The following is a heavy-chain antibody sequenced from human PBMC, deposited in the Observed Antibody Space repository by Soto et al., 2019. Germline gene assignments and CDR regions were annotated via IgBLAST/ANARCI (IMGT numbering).Heavy chain of an antibody. V-gene: IGHV1-3*01. CDR2: INGGAGDT. D-gene: IGHD6-6*01. CDR1: GYTFTRYA. CDR3: ARSPSRMAAETELDP. J-gene: IGHJ5*02. Sequence: QVQLVQSGAEVRKPGASVKISCKASGYTFTRYAIHWLRQAPGQRLEWMGWINGGAGDTRYSVNFQGRVTFTRDTAATTAFMDLSSLSCAETAIYYCARSPSRMAAETELDPWGQGTLVTVSS.